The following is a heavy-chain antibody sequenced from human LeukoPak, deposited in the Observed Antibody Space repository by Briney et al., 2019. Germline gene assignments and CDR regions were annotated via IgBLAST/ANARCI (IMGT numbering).Heavy chain of an antibody. CDR1: GGTFSSYA. Sequence: SVKVSCKASGGTFSSYAISWVRQAPGQGLEWMGRIIPILGIANYAQKFQGRVTITADKSTSTAYMEPSSLRSEDTAVYYCAREGGSYYEDRGDWGQGTLVTVSS. CDR2: IIPILGIA. D-gene: IGHD1-26*01. CDR3: AREGGSYYEDRGD. J-gene: IGHJ4*02. V-gene: IGHV1-69*04.